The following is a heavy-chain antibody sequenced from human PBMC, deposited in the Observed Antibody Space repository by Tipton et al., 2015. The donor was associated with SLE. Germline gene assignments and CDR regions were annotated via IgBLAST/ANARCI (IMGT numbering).Heavy chain of an antibody. CDR2: IYHSGGT. CDR3: ARVVGGYDSYYYYMDV. J-gene: IGHJ6*03. Sequence: SWFRQPPGKGLEWIGEIYHSGGTNYNPSLRSRVTISIDKSKKQFSLKLSSVTAADTAVYYCARVVGGYDSYYYYMDVWGKGTTVTVSS. D-gene: IGHD5-12*01. V-gene: IGHV4-4*02.